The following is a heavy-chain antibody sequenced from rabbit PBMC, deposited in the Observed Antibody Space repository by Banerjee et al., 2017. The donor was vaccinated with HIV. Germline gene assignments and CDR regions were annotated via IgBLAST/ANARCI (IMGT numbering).Heavy chain of an antibody. CDR2: IITDSGGT. Sequence: QEQLVESGGDLVKPGASLTLTCKASGFSFSSGYDMCWVRQAPGKGLEWIGCIITDSGGTYYASWAKGRFTISSASSTTVTLQMTSLTAADTATYFCARNWPGSTNWDLWGQGTLVTVS. J-gene: IGHJ4*01. CDR1: GFSFSSGYD. D-gene: IGHD4-2*01. CDR3: ARNWPGSTNWDL. V-gene: IGHV1S45*01.